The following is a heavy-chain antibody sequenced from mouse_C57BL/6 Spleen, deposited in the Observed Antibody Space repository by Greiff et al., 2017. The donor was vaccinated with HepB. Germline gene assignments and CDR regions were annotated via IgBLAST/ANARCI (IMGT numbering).Heavy chain of an antibody. CDR1: GYPFSSYW. Sequence: QVQLQQSGAELVKPGASVKISSKASGYPFSSYWMNWVKQRPGKGLEWMGQINPGDGDTNYNGKFKGKATLTADKSSSTAYMQLSSLTSEDSAVYFCARKDRDYVGYFDVWGTGTTVTVSS. D-gene: IGHD1-1*01. J-gene: IGHJ1*03. CDR2: INPGDGDT. V-gene: IGHV1-80*01. CDR3: ARKDRDYVGYFDV.